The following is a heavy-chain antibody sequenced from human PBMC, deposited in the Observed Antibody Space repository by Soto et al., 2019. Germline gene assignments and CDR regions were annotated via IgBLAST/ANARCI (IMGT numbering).Heavy chain of an antibody. Sequence: EAQLLESGGGSVQPGGSLRLSCAASGFTFSSHGMSWIRQAPGKGLEWISGLSRGGGSTYYVDSVKGRFTISRDNPKNTLDLIMKSLRVEDTALYYCARDGQYRTDGFDIWGQGTMVTVSS. D-gene: IGHD5-12*01. V-gene: IGHV3-23*01. J-gene: IGHJ3*02. CDR3: ARDGQYRTDGFDI. CDR2: LSRGGGST. CDR1: GFTFSSHG.